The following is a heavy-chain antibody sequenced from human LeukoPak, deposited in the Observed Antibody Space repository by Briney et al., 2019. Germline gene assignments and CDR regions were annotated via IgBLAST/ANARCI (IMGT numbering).Heavy chain of an antibody. Sequence: GGSLRLSCAASGFTFSSYWMHWVRHAPGKGLVWVSRINTDGSSTSYADSVKGRFTISRDNAKNTLYLQMNSLRAEDTAVYYCARVDRYDFRSGYYPPDYWGQGTLVTVSS. D-gene: IGHD3-3*01. CDR2: INTDGSST. CDR3: ARVDRYDFRSGYYPPDY. V-gene: IGHV3-74*01. J-gene: IGHJ4*02. CDR1: GFTFSSYW.